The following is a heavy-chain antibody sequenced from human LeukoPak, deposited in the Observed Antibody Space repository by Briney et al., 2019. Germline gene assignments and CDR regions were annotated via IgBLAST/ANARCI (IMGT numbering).Heavy chain of an antibody. CDR2: ISYDGSNK. CDR1: GFTFSSYA. D-gene: IGHD6-13*01. Sequence: GGSLRLSCAASGFTFSSYAMHWVRQAPGKGLEWVAVISYDGSNKYYADSVKGRFTISRDNSKNTLYVQMNSLRADDTAVYYCATAPGIAEAASYYFEYWGQGTLVTVSS. CDR3: ATAPGIAEAASYYFEY. V-gene: IGHV3-30-3*01. J-gene: IGHJ4*02.